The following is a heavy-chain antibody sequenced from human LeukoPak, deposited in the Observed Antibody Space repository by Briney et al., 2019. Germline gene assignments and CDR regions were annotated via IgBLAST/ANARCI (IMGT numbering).Heavy chain of an antibody. J-gene: IGHJ4*02. D-gene: IGHD1-1*01. CDR3: ARGPRTVVYFDY. Sequence: GGSLRLSCVASGFPFSSYSMNWVRQAPGKGLEWVSYISSSSSSTQYAESVKGRFTISRDNAKNSLYLQMNSLRDEDTAVYYCARGPRTVVYFDYWGQGSLVTVSS. V-gene: IGHV3-48*02. CDR1: GFPFSSYS. CDR2: ISSSSSST.